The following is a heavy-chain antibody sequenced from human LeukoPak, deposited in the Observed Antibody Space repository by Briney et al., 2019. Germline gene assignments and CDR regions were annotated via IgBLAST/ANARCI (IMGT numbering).Heavy chain of an antibody. D-gene: IGHD6-19*01. Sequence: GGSLRLSCAASGFTFSTYSLSWVRQAPGKGLEWVSSISTTSSHIYYADSVKGRLTMSRDNAKNSLYLQMNSLRAEDTAMYYCARGEDSSGWYMGWLDYWGQGTLVTVSS. CDR2: ISTTSSHI. CDR1: GFTFSTYS. V-gene: IGHV3-21*01. J-gene: IGHJ4*02. CDR3: ARGEDSSGWYMGWLDY.